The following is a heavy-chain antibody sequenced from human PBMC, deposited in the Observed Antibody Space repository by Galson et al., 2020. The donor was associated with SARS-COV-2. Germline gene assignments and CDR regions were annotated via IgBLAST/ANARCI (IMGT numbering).Heavy chain of an antibody. CDR1: GASFSSYY. CDR2: IHYKGST. CDR3: AREYCCGDFFHYYCDL. J-gene: IGHJ2*01. D-gene: IGHD2-21*01. V-gene: IGHV4-59*01. Sequence: SETLSLTCTVSGASFSSYYWSWIRQPPGKGLEWIGDIHYKGSTNYNPSLKSRVTISVDTSKKQFSLRLTSVTAANTAVYYCAREYCCGDFFHYYCDLWGRATLVTVSS.